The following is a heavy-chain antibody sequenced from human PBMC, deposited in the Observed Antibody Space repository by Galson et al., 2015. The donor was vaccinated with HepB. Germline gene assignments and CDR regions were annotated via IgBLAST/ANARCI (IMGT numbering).Heavy chain of an antibody. J-gene: IGHJ4*02. CDR3: ARGRPSWQQLVLDY. V-gene: IGHV3-21*01. CDR2: ISSSSSYI. Sequence: SLRLSCAASGFTFSSYSMNWVRQAPGKGLEWVSSISSSSSYIYYADSVKGRFTISRDNAKNSLYLQMNGLRAEDTAVYYCARGRPSWQQLVLDYWGQGTLVTVSS. CDR1: GFTFSSYS. D-gene: IGHD6-13*01.